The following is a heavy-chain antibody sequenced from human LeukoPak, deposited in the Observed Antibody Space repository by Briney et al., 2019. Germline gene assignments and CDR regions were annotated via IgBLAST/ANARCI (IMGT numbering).Heavy chain of an antibody. Sequence: GGSLRLSCAASGFSFKSYAMSWVRQAPGKGLEWVSAINNDGDSTYSADSVKGRFTISRDSSKNTLFLHMNTLRAGDTAIYYCAKDRTVGASYWYFDLWGRGTLVTVSS. CDR3: AKDRTVGASYWYFDL. J-gene: IGHJ2*01. V-gene: IGHV3-23*01. CDR1: GFSFKSYA. D-gene: IGHD1-26*01. CDR2: INNDGDST.